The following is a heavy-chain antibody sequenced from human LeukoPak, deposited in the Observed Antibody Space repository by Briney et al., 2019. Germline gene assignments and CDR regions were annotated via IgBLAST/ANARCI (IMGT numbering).Heavy chain of an antibody. Sequence: ASVKVSCKASGGTFSSYAISWVRQAPGQGLEWMGGIIPIFGTANYAQKFQGRVTITADECTSTAYMELSSLRSEDTAVYYCASGDSGYDTYNWFDPWGQGTLVTVSS. CDR2: IIPIFGTA. D-gene: IGHD5-12*01. CDR3: ASGDSGYDTYNWFDP. J-gene: IGHJ5*02. CDR1: GGTFSSYA. V-gene: IGHV1-69*13.